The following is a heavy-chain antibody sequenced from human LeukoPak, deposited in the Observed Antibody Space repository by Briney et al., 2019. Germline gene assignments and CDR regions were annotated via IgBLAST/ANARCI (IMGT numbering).Heavy chain of an antibody. D-gene: IGHD1-7*01. Sequence: SQTLSLTCTVSGGSISSGDYYWSWIRQPPGKGLEWIGYIYYSGSTYYNPSLKSRVTISVDTSKNQFSLKLSSVTAADTAVYYCARGVTGTPSYDAFDIWGQGTMVTVSS. V-gene: IGHV4-30-4*08. CDR3: ARGVTGTPSYDAFDI. CDR2: IYYSGST. J-gene: IGHJ3*02. CDR1: GGSISSGDYY.